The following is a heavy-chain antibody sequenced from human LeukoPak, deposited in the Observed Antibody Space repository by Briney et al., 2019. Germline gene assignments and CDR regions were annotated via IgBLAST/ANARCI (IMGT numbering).Heavy chain of an antibody. CDR3: ARAEDCSSTSCHHGKDAFDI. V-gene: IGHV4-34*01. CDR1: GGSFSGYY. CDR2: INHSGST. D-gene: IGHD2-2*01. J-gene: IGHJ3*02. Sequence: SETLSLTCAVYGGSFSGYYWSWIRQPPGKGLEWIGEINHSGSTNYNPSLKSRVTISVDTSKNQFSLKLSSVTAAGTAVYYCARAEDCSSTSCHHGKDAFDIWGQGTMVTVSS.